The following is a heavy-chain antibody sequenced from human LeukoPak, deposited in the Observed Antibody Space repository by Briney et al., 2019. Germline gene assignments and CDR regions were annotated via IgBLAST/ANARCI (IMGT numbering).Heavy chain of an antibody. CDR1: GYTFTSYY. CDR2: INPSGGST. V-gene: IGHV1-46*01. CDR3: ARVIRPYSSGWYDYYYGMDV. J-gene: IGHJ6*02. Sequence: ASVKVSCTASGYTFTSYYMHWVRQAPGQGLEWMGIINPSGGSTSYAQKFQGRVTMTRDTSTSTVYMELSGLRSEDTAVYYCARVIRPYSSGWYDYYYGMDVWGQGTTVTVSS. D-gene: IGHD6-19*01.